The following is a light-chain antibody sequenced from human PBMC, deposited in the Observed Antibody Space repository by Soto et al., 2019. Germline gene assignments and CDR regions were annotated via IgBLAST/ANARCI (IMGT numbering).Light chain of an antibody. J-gene: IGLJ1*01. CDR1: SSDVGGYNY. V-gene: IGLV2-14*03. CDR3: SSYTTSNTRQIV. CDR2: DVS. Sequence: QSALTQPASVSVSLGQSITISCTGTSSDVGGYNYVSWYQHHPGKAPKLMIYDVSNRPSGVSNRFSGSKSGNTASLTISGLQPEDEADYYCSSYTTSNTRQIVLGTGTKVTV.